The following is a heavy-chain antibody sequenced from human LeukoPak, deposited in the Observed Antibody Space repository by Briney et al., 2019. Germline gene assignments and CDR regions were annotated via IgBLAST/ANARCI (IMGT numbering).Heavy chain of an antibody. J-gene: IGHJ3*02. CDR3: ARDYIEEYYYDSSGYIGHDFDI. D-gene: IGHD3-22*01. CDR2: IYHSGST. Sequence: SETLSLTCTVSGYSISSGYYWGWIRQPPGKGLEWIGSIYHSGSTYYNPSLKSRVTISVDTSKNQFSLKLSSVTAADTAVYYCARDYIEEYYYDSSGYIGHDFDIWGQGTMVTVSS. CDR1: GYSISSGYY. V-gene: IGHV4-38-2*02.